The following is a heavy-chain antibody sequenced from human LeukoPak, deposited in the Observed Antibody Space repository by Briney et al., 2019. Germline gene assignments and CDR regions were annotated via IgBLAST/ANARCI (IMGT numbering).Heavy chain of an antibody. CDR1: GYTFTSYY. J-gene: IGHJ4*02. Sequence: ASVKVSCKASGYTFTSYYMHWVRQAPGQRLEWMEIINTSGGSTSYAQKFQGRVTMTRDTSTSTVYMELSSLRSEDTAVYYRARDRYCSGGSCRLEAFDYWGQGTLVTVSS. V-gene: IGHV1-46*01. CDR2: INTSGGST. CDR3: ARDRYCSGGSCRLEAFDY. D-gene: IGHD2-15*01.